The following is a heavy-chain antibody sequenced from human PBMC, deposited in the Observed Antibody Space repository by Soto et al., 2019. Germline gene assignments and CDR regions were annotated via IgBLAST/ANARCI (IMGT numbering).Heavy chain of an antibody. CDR3: AKPLSGWNNFDY. J-gene: IGHJ4*02. D-gene: IGHD6-19*01. V-gene: IGHV3-23*01. CDR2: ISVSGDRT. CDR1: GFPFSFYA. Sequence: PGGSLRLSCAASGFPFSFYAMSWVRQAPGRGLEWVSDISVSGDRTYYADSVQGRFTISRDNSETTLYLQMNSLRAEDTAVYYCAKPLSGWNNFDYWGQGALVTVSS.